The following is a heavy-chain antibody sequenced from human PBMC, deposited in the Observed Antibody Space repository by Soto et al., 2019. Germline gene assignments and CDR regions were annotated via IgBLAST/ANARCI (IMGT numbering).Heavy chain of an antibody. V-gene: IGHV4-4*07. J-gene: IGHJ4*02. CDR2: VYSSGTT. D-gene: IGHD2-2*01. CDR3: ARDIGSYAYAEGY. CDR1: GGSINSYW. Sequence: SETLSLTCSVSGGSINSYWRSWIRQPAGKGLEWIGRVYSSGTTDYNPSLNSRATMSVETSKNQFSLKLTSVTAADTAVYYCARDIGSYAYAEGYWGQGIQVTVSS.